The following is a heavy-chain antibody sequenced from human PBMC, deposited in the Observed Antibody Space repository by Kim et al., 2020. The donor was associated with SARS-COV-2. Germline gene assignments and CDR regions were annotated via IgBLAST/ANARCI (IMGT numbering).Heavy chain of an antibody. D-gene: IGHD6-19*01. V-gene: IGHV4-39*01. J-gene: IGHJ6*03. CDR3: ARHQSDSSGWYGAFYYYYKDV. CDR2: AYYIGNT. Sequence: SETLSLTCTVSGGSLSSSSYYWGWIRQPPGKGLEWLGTAYYIGNTYYNPAPKSRVTIALDTSKNQISPKLGTVTAADTAVYYCARHQSDSSGWYGAFYYYYKDVWGRSTTVTVSS. CDR1: GGSLSSSSYY.